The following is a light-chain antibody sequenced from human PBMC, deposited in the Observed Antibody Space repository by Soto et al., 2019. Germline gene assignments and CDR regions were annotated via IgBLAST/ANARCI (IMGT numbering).Light chain of an antibody. V-gene: IGKV1-5*01. CDR2: DAS. J-gene: IGKJ5*01. CDR3: QQYNTYAT. Sequence: DIQLTQSPSTLSAAVGDSVTITCRASQNIRNLLAWYQQKPGKAPKPLIYDASTLKTGVPSRFSGRGSGSEFNFTITGLQPDDFATYFCQQYNTYATFGQGTQLEIK. CDR1: QNIRNL.